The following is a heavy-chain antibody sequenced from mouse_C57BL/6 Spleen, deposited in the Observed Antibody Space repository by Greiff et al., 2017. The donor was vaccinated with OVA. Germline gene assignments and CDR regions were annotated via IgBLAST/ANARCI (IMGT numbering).Heavy chain of an antibody. CDR3: AREDGSFYAMDY. CDR2: INPGGGNT. Sequence: QVQLQQSGPELVKPGASVKISCKASGYSFTSYYIHWVQQRPGQGLEWIGWINPGGGNTKYNEKFKGKATLTTDTSSSTAYMQLSSLTSEDSAVYYCAREDGSFYAMDYWGQGTSVTVSS. CDR1: GYSFTSYY. J-gene: IGHJ4*01. D-gene: IGHD1-1*01. V-gene: IGHV1-66*01.